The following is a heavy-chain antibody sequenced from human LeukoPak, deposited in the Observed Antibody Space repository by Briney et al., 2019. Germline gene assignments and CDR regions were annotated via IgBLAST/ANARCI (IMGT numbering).Heavy chain of an antibody. CDR2: IYYSGST. CDR1: GRSIFSYY. D-gene: IGHD2-21*01. V-gene: IGHV4-59*08. Sequence: KPSETLSLTCTVSGRSIFSYYWSWIRQPPGKGLEWMGYIYYSGSTNYNPSLKSRVTISVDTSKNQFSLRVSSVTAADTAVYYCARHLNNCGDDCYIFDYWGQGTLVTVSS. J-gene: IGHJ4*02. CDR3: ARHLNNCGDDCYIFDY.